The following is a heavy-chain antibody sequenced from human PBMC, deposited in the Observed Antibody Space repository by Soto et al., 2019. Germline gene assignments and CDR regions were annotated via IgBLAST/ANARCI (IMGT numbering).Heavy chain of an antibody. Sequence: PGGSLRLSCAASGFTFSSYAMHWVRQAPGKGLEWVAVISYDGSNKYYADSVKGRFTISRDNSKNTLYLQMNSLRAEDTAVYYCAETHYDSWSGYFIWGQGTTVTVSS. CDR3: AETHYDSWSGYFI. CDR1: GFTFSSYA. D-gene: IGHD3-3*01. J-gene: IGHJ6*02. V-gene: IGHV3-30-3*01. CDR2: ISYDGSNK.